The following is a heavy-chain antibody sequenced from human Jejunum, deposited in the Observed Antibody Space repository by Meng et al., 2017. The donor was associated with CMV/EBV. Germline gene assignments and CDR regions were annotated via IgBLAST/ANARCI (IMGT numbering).Heavy chain of an antibody. CDR2: IYHSGHT. CDR3: ARGNCSAGCSREYDAFDI. J-gene: IGHJ3*02. D-gene: IGHD2-15*01. Sequence: TSGDYYWNWIRQSPGKGREWIGYIYHSGHTYHNPSLNSQVTISRDTSKNQFSLKLTSVTAADTAVYYCARGNCSAGCSREYDAFDIWGQGTLVTVSS. CDR1: TSGDYY. V-gene: IGHV4-30-4*08.